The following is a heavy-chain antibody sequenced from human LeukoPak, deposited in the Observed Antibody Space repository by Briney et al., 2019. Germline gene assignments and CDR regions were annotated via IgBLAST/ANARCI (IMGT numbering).Heavy chain of an antibody. V-gene: IGHV4-4*07. J-gene: IGHJ4*02. CDR3: AKSAAYPFPLDY. D-gene: IGHD6-25*01. CDR1: GGSITTYY. CDR2: IDTSGST. Sequence: PSETLSLTCTVSGGSITTYYWTWIRQTAGKGLEWIGRIDTSGSTNYNPSLKSRVTMSLDTSKSQISLKLSSVTAADTAVYYCAKSAAYPFPLDYWGQGTLVTVSS.